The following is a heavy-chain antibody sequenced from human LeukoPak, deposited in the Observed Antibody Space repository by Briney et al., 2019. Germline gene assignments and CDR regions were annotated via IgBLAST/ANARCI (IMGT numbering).Heavy chain of an antibody. Sequence: GGSLRLSCAASGFTFSNFAMSWVRQAPGKGLEWVSAISCSGVSTYYADSVKGRFTISRDKSKNTLHLQMNSLRAEDTAVYYCARNPGIVEAQTRAFDYWGQGTLVTVSS. D-gene: IGHD1-26*01. J-gene: IGHJ4*02. CDR3: ARNPGIVEAQTRAFDY. CDR2: ISCSGVST. V-gene: IGHV3-23*01. CDR1: GFTFSNFA.